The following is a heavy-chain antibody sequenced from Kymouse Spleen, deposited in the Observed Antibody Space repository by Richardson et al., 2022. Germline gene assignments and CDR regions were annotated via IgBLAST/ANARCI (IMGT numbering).Heavy chain of an antibody. V-gene: IGHV4-61*01. Sequence: QVQLQESGPGLVKPSETLSLTCTVSGGSVSSGSYYWSWIRQPPGKGLEWIGYIYYSGSTNYNPSLKSRVTISVDTSKNQFSLKLSSVTAADTAVYYCARDYYYGSGSYYYYYYGMDVWGQGTTVTVSS. CDR1: GGSVSSGSYY. J-gene: IGHJ6*02. D-gene: IGHD3-10*01. CDR3: ARDYYYGSGSYYYYYYGMDV. CDR2: IYYSGST.